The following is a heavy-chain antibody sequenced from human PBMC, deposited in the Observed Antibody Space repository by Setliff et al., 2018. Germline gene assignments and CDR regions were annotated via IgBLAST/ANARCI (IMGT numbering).Heavy chain of an antibody. V-gene: IGHV1-3*01. CDR1: GYTSTTNA. J-gene: IGHJ4*02. D-gene: IGHD6-13*01. CDR3: ARAGSAPARRKGVFEY. Sequence: ASVKVSCKASGYTSTTNALHWVRQAPGQSLEWMGWITAGIVDTKYSQKFQGRITITRDTSASTFYMELSSLKSNDTAVYYCARAGSAPARRKGVFEYWGQGTLVTVSS. CDR2: ITAGIVDT.